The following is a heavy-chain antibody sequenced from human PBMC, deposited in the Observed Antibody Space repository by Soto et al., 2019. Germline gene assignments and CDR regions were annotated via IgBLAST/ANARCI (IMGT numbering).Heavy chain of an antibody. CDR1: GGTIGRST. D-gene: IGHD2-2*01. Sequence: SGKVSCKDSGGTIGRSTITWVRQAPGQGLEWMGRIIPILGIANYAQKFQGRVTITADKSTSTAYMELSSLRSEDTAVYYCARGGRLGYCSSTSCPSFDYWGQ. CDR2: IIPILGIA. J-gene: IGHJ4*01. V-gene: IGHV1-69*02. CDR3: ARGGRLGYCSSTSCPSFDY.